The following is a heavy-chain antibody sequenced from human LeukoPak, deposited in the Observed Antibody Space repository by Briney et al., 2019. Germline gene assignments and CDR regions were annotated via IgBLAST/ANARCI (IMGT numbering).Heavy chain of an antibody. D-gene: IGHD3-22*01. J-gene: IGHJ4*02. V-gene: IGHV1-8*01. CDR3: ARAAPTYYYDTSGYLIDY. Sequence: PLASVKVSCKASGYTFTSYDINWVRQATGQGLEWMGWMNPNSGNTGYAQKFQGRVTMTRNTSISTAYLELSSLRSEDTAVYYCARAAPTYYYDTSGYLIDYWGQGILVTVSS. CDR1: GYTFTSYD. CDR2: MNPNSGNT.